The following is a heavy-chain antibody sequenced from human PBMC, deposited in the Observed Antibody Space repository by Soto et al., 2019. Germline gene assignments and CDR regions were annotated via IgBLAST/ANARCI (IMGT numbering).Heavy chain of an antibody. D-gene: IGHD6-13*01. CDR1: GFTFSSYE. Sequence: LRLSCAASGFTFSSYEMNWVRQAPGKGLEWVSYISSSGSTIYYADSVKGRFTISRDNAKNSLYLQMNSLRAEDTAVYYCARGDTIAAAAHYYYYGMDVWGQGTTVTVSS. J-gene: IGHJ6*02. CDR2: ISSSGSTI. V-gene: IGHV3-48*03. CDR3: ARGDTIAAAAHYYYYGMDV.